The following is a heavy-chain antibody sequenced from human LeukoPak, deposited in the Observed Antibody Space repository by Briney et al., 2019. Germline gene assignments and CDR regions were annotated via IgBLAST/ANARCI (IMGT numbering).Heavy chain of an antibody. CDR2: IIPIFGTA. CDR3: ARDSYYYDSSGLSYYYYYMDV. V-gene: IGHV1-69*06. Sequence: ASVKVSCKASGGTFSSYAISWVRQAPGQGLEWMGGIIPIFGTANYAQKFQGRVTITADKSTSTAYMELSSLRSEDTAVYYCARDSYYYDSSGLSYYYYYMDVWGKGTTVTVSS. J-gene: IGHJ6*03. D-gene: IGHD3-22*01. CDR1: GGTFSSYA.